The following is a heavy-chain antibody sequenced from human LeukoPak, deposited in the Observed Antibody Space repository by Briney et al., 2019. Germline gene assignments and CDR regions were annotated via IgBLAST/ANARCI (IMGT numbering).Heavy chain of an antibody. CDR2: ISSSGSTI. Sequence: GGSLRLSCAASGFTFSDYYMSWIRQAPGKGLEWVSYISSSGSTIYYADSVKGRFTISRDNAKNSLYLQMNSLRAEDTAVYYCASSREYYDILTGYYMSEHYFDYWGQGTLVTVSS. D-gene: IGHD3-9*01. CDR3: ASSREYYDILTGYYMSEHYFDY. J-gene: IGHJ4*02. CDR1: GFTFSDYY. V-gene: IGHV3-11*04.